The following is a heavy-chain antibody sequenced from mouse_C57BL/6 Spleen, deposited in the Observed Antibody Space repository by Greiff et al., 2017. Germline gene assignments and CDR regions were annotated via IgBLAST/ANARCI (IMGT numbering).Heavy chain of an antibody. Sequence: VQLQESGAELVRPGTSVKVSCKASGYAFTNYLIEWVKQRPGQGLEWIGVINPGSGGTNYNEKFKGKATLTADNSSSTAYMQLISLTSEDSAVYFCARENEYDVAMDYWGQGTSVTVSS. J-gene: IGHJ4*01. V-gene: IGHV1-54*01. CDR2: INPGSGGT. CDR3: ARENEYDVAMDY. CDR1: GYAFTNYL. D-gene: IGHD2-4*01.